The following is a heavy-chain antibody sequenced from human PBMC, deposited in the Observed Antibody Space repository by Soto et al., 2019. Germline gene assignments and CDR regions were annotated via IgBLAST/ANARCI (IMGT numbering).Heavy chain of an antibody. V-gene: IGHV4-61*01. Sequence: PSETLSLTCTVSGGSVSSGSYYWSWIRQPPGKGLEWIGYIYYSGSTNYNPSLKSRVTISVDTSKNQFSLKLSSVTAADTAVYYCARGINDYGGIPLFGPWGQGTLVTVSS. D-gene: IGHD4-17*01. CDR2: IYYSGST. CDR1: GGSVSSGSYY. J-gene: IGHJ5*02. CDR3: ARGINDYGGIPLFGP.